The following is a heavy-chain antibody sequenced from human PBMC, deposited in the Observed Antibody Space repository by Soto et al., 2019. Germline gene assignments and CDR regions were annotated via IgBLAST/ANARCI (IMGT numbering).Heavy chain of an antibody. D-gene: IGHD3-10*01. CDR1: GGTFSSYT. Sequence: QFHLVQSGAEVKNPGSSVKVSCKASGGTFSSYTISWVRQAPGQGPEWMGRIFPILGIANYAQKFQGRVTITADKSTSTAYMELSSLTSEDTAVYYCAREEYYYGSGAFFDYWGQGTLVTVSS. CDR2: IFPILGIA. CDR3: AREEYYYGSGAFFDY. V-gene: IGHV1-69*08. J-gene: IGHJ4*02.